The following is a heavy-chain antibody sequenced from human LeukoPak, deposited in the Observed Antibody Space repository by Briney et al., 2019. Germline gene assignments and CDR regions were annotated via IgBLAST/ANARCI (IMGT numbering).Heavy chain of an antibody. CDR1: GFTVSSNY. Sequence: GGSLRLSCAASGFTVSSNYMTWVRQAPGKGLEWVSIISGGGGSTFYADSVKGRYTISRDNSKSTLYLQMNSLRAEDTAIYYCAKENSSGYYYFDYWGQGTLVTVSS. J-gene: IGHJ4*02. CDR2: ISGGGGST. V-gene: IGHV3-23*01. D-gene: IGHD3-22*01. CDR3: AKENSSGYYYFDY.